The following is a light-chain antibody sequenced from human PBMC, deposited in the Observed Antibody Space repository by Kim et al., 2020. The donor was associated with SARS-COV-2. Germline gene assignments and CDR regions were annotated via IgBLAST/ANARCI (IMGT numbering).Light chain of an antibody. CDR1: SLRTYY. J-gene: IGLJ2*01. CDR3: NSRDSSGNL. CDR2: GKN. Sequence: ALGQADRTTQRGDSLRTYYASWYQQRPGQAPVVVIYGKNNRPSGIPDRFSASSSGNTASLTITGAQAEDEADYYCNSRDSSGNLFGGGTQLTVL. V-gene: IGLV3-19*01.